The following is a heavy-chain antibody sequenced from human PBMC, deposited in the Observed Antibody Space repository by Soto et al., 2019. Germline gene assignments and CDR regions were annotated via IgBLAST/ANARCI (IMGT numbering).Heavy chain of an antibody. CDR3: ARVVAADAWYFDY. V-gene: IGHV3-53*01. CDR2: LYSDGRT. CDR1: GFAVSSNY. J-gene: IGHJ4*02. Sequence: PGGSLRLSCAASGFAVSSNYMSWVRQAPGKGLEWVSVLYSDGRTLHADSVKGRFTISRDKSKNTLYLNMDSLRAEDTAVYYCARVVAADAWYFDYWGQGTLVTVSS. D-gene: IGHD6-25*01.